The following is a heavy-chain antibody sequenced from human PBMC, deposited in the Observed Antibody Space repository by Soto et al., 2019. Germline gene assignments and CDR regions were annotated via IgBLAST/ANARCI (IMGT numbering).Heavy chain of an antibody. CDR2: IWYDGSNK. CDR1: GFTFSSYG. V-gene: IGHV3-33*01. J-gene: IGHJ4*02. CDR3: ARDSHVGSGWQLTADY. Sequence: GGSLRLSCAASGFTFSSYGMHWVRQAPGKGLEWVAVIWYDGSNKYYAESVKGRFTISRDNSKNTLYLQMNSLRAEDTAVYYCARDSHVGSGWQLTADYWGQGTLVTVS. D-gene: IGHD6-19*01.